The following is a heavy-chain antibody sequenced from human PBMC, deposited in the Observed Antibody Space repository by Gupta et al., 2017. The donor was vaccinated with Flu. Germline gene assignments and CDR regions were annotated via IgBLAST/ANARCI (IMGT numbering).Heavy chain of an antibody. CDR2: IWYGGRDS. J-gene: IGHJ5*01. CDR3: TREARAAGTVTANWIES. CDR1: GFSFRNYG. Sequence: QVQLVESGGGVVQPGRSLRLSCAASGFSFRNYGMHWVRPAPGKGLEWVAVIWYGGRDSYHADSVKGRFTISRDNSKDILYLQMNSLRDEDTAVYYCTREARAAGTVTANWIESWGQGTLVAVSS. V-gene: IGHV3-33*01. D-gene: IGHD6-13*01.